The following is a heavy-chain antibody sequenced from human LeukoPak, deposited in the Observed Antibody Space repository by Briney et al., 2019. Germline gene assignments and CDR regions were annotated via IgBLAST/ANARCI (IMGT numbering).Heavy chain of an antibody. CDR3: AKRRYSSGWSTDAFGI. J-gene: IGHJ3*02. D-gene: IGHD6-19*01. CDR1: GGSISSYY. V-gene: IGHV3-23*01. Sequence: PSETLSLTCTVSGGSISSYYWSWVRQAPGKGLEWVSTISGSGGSTYYADSVKGRFTISRDNSKNMLYLQMNSLRAEDAAIYYCAKRRYSSGWSTDAFGIWGQGTMVTVSS. CDR2: ISGSGGST.